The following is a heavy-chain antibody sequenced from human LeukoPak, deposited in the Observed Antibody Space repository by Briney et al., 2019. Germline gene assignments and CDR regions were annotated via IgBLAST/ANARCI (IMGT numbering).Heavy chain of an antibody. Sequence: ASVKVSCKASGYTFTGYYMRWVRQAPGQGLEWMGWINPNSGGTNYAQKFQGRVTMTRDTSISTAYMELSRLRSDDTAVYYCARDYYDSSGYNWFDPWGQGTLVTVSS. J-gene: IGHJ5*02. CDR1: GYTFTGYY. D-gene: IGHD3-22*01. CDR3: ARDYYDSSGYNWFDP. V-gene: IGHV1-2*02. CDR2: INPNSGGT.